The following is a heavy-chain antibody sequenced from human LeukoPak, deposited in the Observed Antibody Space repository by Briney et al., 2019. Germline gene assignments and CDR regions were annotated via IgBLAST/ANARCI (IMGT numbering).Heavy chain of an antibody. J-gene: IGHJ3*02. V-gene: IGHV4-59*12. CDR2: IYYSGST. CDR1: GGSISSYY. CDR3: ARGQRGAYYDFWSGYHDAFDI. D-gene: IGHD3-3*01. Sequence: SETLSLTCTVSGGSISSYYWSWIRQPPGKGLEWIGYIYYSGSTNYNPSLKSRVTISVDTSKNQFSLKLSSVTAADTAVYYCARGQRGAYYDFWSGYHDAFDIWGQGTMVTVSS.